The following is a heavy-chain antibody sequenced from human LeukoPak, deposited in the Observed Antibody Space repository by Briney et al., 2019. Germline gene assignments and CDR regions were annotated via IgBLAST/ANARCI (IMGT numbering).Heavy chain of an antibody. CDR1: AYTFTSYG. Sequence: ASVTVSCTASAYTFTSYGISWVRHAPGQGLERMGWISAYNGNTNYAQKLQGRVTMTTDTSTSTAYMELRSLRSDDTAAYYCARDSRHGGYYYYMDVWGKGTMVTVSS. CDR2: ISAYNGNT. D-gene: IGHD3-10*01. J-gene: IGHJ6*03. CDR3: ARDSRHGGYYYYMDV. V-gene: IGHV1-18*01.